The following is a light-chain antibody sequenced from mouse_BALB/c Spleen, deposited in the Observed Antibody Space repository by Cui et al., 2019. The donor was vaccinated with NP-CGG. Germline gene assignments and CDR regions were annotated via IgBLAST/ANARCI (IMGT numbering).Light chain of an antibody. CDR1: TGAVTTSNY. V-gene: IGLV1*01. J-gene: IGLJ1*01. CDR3: ALWYGNHWV. CDR2: GTN. Sequence: QAVVTQESALTTSPGETVTLTCRSSTGAVTTSNYANWVQEKPDHLFTGLIGGTNNRAPGVPARFSGSLIGDKAALTITGAQTEDEAMYFCALWYGNHWVFGGGTKLTVL.